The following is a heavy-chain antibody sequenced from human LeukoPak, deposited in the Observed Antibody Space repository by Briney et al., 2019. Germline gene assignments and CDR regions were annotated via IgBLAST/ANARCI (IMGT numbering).Heavy chain of an antibody. J-gene: IGHJ4*02. CDR3: AKEELGIRLDY. V-gene: IGHV1-69*13. CDR1: GGTFINYV. CDR2: IIPIFGTA. D-gene: IGHD7-27*01. Sequence: ASVKVSCKASGGTFINYVISWVRQAPGQGLEWMGGIIPIFGTANYAQKFQGRVTVTADESTSTAYMELSSLRSEDTAVYYCAKEELGIRLDYWGQGTLVTVSS.